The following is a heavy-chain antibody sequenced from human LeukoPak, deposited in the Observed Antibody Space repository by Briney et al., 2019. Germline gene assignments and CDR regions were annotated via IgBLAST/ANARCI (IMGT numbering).Heavy chain of an antibody. V-gene: IGHV1-69*04. CDR1: GGTFSSYA. J-gene: IGHJ6*02. CDR2: IIPILGIA. CDR3: ARERLVRGVTSHYYYGMDV. Sequence: GASVKVSCKASGGTFSSYAISWVRQAPGQGLEWMGRIIPILGIANYAQKFQGRVTITADKSTSTAYMELSSLRSEDTAVYYCARERLVRGVTSHYYYGMDVWGQGTTVTVSS. D-gene: IGHD3-10*01.